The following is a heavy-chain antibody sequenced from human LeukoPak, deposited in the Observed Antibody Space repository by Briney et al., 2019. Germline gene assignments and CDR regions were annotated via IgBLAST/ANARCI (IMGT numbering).Heavy chain of an antibody. CDR3: AKAWGPYYDILTGDYGMDV. D-gene: IGHD3-9*01. CDR1: GFTFDDYA. CDR2: ISGDGGST. J-gene: IGHJ6*02. V-gene: IGHV3-43*02. Sequence: PGGSLRLSCAASGFTFDDYAMHWVRQAPRKGLEWVSLISGDGGSTCYADSVKGRFTISRDNSKNSLYLQMNSLRTEDTALYYCAKAWGPYYDILTGDYGMDVWGQGTTVTVSS.